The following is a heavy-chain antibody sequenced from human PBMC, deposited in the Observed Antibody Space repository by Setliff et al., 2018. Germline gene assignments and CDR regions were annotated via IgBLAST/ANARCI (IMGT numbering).Heavy chain of an antibody. CDR1: GASLSSGTYY. D-gene: IGHD1-1*01. V-gene: IGHV4-39*01. Sequence: KPSETLSLTCTVSGASLSSGTYYWGWIRQPPGKGLEWIGRIYYRGDTYYNASLKGRLTISVDTAQNQFSLRLTSVTAADTAVYYCARTGTYRYFDSWGQGTLVTSPQ. CDR3: ARTGTYRYFDS. CDR2: IYYRGDT. J-gene: IGHJ4*02.